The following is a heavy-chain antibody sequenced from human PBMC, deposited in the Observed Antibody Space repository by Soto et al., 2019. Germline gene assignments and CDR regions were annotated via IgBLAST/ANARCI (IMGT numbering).Heavy chain of an antibody. CDR1: GYTFTSYA. J-gene: IGHJ3*02. V-gene: IGHV1-3*01. CDR2: INAGNGNT. D-gene: IGHD4-17*01. CDR3: ARDVAEQRRNHYGDYGLTIAFDI. Sequence: ASVKVSCKASGYTFTSYAMHWVRQAPGQRLEWMGWINAGNGNTKYSQKFQGRVTITRDTSASTAYMELSSLRSEDTAVYYCARDVAEQRRNHYGDYGLTIAFDIWGQGTMVTVSS.